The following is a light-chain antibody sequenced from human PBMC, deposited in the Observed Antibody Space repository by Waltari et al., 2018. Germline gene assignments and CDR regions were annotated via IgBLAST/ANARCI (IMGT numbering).Light chain of an antibody. CDR3: QQYYNTPYT. J-gene: IGKJ2*01. CDR2: WAS. Sequence: DIVMTQSPDSLPVSLGERATINCKSSQSVLYSSNNENYLAWYQQKSGQPPKLLIYWASTRESGVPDRVRGSGSGTDFTLTISSLQAEDVAVYYCQQYYNTPYTFGQGTKLEIK. CDR1: QSVLYSSNNENY. V-gene: IGKV4-1*01.